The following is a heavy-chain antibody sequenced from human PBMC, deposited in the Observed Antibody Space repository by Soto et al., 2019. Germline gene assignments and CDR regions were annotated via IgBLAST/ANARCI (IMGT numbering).Heavy chain of an antibody. Sequence: GWSLRLSCAASGFICSSYDMSWVRQAPGKGLEWVSTILVDGRTFYVDSVKGRFTISRDSSQNTVYLQMNSLTAGDTALYYCAKATATGGGDFDICGQGTMVTVSS. CDR3: AKATATGGGDFDI. V-gene: IGHV3-23*01. CDR1: GFICSSYD. CDR2: ILVDGRT. J-gene: IGHJ3*02. D-gene: IGHD2-8*02.